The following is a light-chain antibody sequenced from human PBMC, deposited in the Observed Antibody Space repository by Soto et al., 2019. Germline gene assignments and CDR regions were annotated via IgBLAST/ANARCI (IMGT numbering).Light chain of an antibody. CDR1: QSVTSSS. Sequence: EIVLTQFPGTLSLSPGERATLSCRASQSVTSSSLAWYQQKVGRAPRVLIYGASNRATGIPDRFSGSGSGTDFTLTITRLEPEDFAVYYCQKYGRSPRTFGQGTRRESK. CDR2: GAS. CDR3: QKYGRSPRT. J-gene: IGKJ5*01. V-gene: IGKV3-20*01.